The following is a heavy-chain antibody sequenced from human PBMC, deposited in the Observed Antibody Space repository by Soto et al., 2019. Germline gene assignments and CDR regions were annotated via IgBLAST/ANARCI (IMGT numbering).Heavy chain of an antibody. CDR3: ATDYYDSSGYPY. CDR1: GYTLTELS. D-gene: IGHD3-22*01. J-gene: IGHJ4*02. V-gene: IGHV1-24*01. CDR2: FDPEDGET. Sequence: AASGKVSCKVSGYTLTELSMHWVRQAPGKGLEWMGGFDPEDGETIYAQKFQGRVTMTEDTSTDTAYMELSSLRSEDTAVYYCATDYYDSSGYPYWGQGTLVTVSS.